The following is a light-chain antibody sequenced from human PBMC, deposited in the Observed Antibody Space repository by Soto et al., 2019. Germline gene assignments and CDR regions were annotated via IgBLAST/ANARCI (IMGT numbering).Light chain of an antibody. V-gene: IGKV1-5*03. Sequence: IQMTQSPSTLSASVGDRVTFTCRASQTISTWLAWYQQKPGEAPKLLIYKASTLEVGVPSRFSASGSGTDFTLTINTLQAADFEIYYCQQYHSYPWTFGQGTKV. J-gene: IGKJ1*01. CDR3: QQYHSYPWT. CDR2: KAS. CDR1: QTISTW.